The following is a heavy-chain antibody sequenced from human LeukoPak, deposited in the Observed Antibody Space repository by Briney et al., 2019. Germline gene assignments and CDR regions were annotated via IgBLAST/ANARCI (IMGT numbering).Heavy chain of an antibody. Sequence: VASVKVSCKASGYTFTGYYMHWVRQAPGQGLEWMGWINPNSGGTNYAQKFQGRVTMTRDTSISTAYMELSRLRSDDTAVYYCARVDFDSSGWLDYWGQGTLVTVSS. CDR2: INPNSGGT. CDR3: ARVDFDSSGWLDY. D-gene: IGHD6-19*01. J-gene: IGHJ4*02. CDR1: GYTFTGYY. V-gene: IGHV1-2*02.